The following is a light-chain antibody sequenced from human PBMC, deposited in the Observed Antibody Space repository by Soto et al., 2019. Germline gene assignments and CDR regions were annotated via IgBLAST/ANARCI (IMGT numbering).Light chain of an antibody. J-gene: IGKJ1*01. Sequence: EIVLTQSPGTLSLSPGEGATVSCRASQSVYSSYLAWYQQKPGQAPRLLIYGASSRATGIPDRFSASGSGTDFTLTISRLETEDFAVYYCQQYGTSPRTCGQGTRVEIK. CDR1: QSVYSSY. CDR2: GAS. V-gene: IGKV3-20*01. CDR3: QQYGTSPRT.